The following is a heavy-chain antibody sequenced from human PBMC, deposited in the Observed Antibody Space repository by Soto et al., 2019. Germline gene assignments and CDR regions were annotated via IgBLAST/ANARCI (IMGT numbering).Heavy chain of an antibody. V-gene: IGHV4-30-2*01. CDR3: ARSLGYCTNGVCPYHY. CDR1: GGSISSGGYS. Sequence: SETLSLTCAVSGGSISSGGYSWSWIRQPPGKGLEWIGYIYHSGSTYYSPSLKSRVTISVDRSKNQFSLKLSSVTAADTAVYYCARSLGYCTNGVCPYHYWGQGTLVTVSS. J-gene: IGHJ4*02. D-gene: IGHD2-8*01. CDR2: IYHSGST.